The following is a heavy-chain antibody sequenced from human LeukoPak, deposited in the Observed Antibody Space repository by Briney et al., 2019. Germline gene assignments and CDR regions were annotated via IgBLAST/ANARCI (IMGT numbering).Heavy chain of an antibody. Sequence: GESLKISCAASGFTFSTFEMNWVRQAPGKGLEWVSYISSGGSTIYYADSVKGRFTISRDNARNSLFLQMNSLRAEDTAVYYCARPFYCSGGSCYSGLGYWGQGTLVTVSS. J-gene: IGHJ4*02. CDR1: GFTFSTFE. CDR3: ARPFYCSGGSCYSGLGY. V-gene: IGHV3-48*03. D-gene: IGHD2-15*01. CDR2: ISSGGSTI.